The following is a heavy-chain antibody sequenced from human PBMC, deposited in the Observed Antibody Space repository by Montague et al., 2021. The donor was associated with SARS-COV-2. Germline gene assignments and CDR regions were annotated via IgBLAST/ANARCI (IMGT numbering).Heavy chain of an antibody. CDR1: GFTFNKYS. D-gene: IGHD5/OR15-5a*01. CDR3: ARAHSGSYSVGGDAFDL. V-gene: IGHV3-21*01. Sequence: FMSISCSASGFTFNKYSMNWVRQAPGKGLEWVSSISTSSLYIYYTDSVKGRFTVARANAKNSVFLEMNSLRVEDTAVYYCARAHSGSYSVGGDAFDLWGRGTLVTVSS. CDR2: ISTSSLYI. J-gene: IGHJ3*01.